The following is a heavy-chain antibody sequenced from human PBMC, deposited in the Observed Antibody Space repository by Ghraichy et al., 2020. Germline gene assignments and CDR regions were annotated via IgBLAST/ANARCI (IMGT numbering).Heavy chain of an antibody. CDR1: GYTFTSYG. D-gene: IGHD2-2*01. CDR2: ISGYNSDT. CDR3: ARDKFPGDQPVPYFFDY. V-gene: IGHV1-18*01. Sequence: ASVKVSCKASGYTFTSYGISWVRQAPGQGLEWMGWISGYNSDTKYAQKFQGRVTMTTDTSTNTAHMELRSLRSDDTAVYYCARDKFPGDQPVPYFFDYWGQGTLVTVSS. J-gene: IGHJ4*02.